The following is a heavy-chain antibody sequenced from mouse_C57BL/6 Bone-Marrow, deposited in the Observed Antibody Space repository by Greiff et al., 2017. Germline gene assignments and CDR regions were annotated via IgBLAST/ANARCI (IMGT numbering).Heavy chain of an antibody. CDR1: GFTFSSYA. V-gene: IGHV5-4*01. Sequence: EVQVVESGGGLVKPGGSLKLSCAASGFTFSSYAMSWVRQTPEKRLEWVATISDGGSYTYYPDNVKGRFTISRDNAKNNLYLQMSHLKSEDTAMYYCARDVIDYYGSSYAMDYWGQGTSVTVSS. J-gene: IGHJ4*01. CDR2: ISDGGSYT. D-gene: IGHD1-1*01. CDR3: ARDVIDYYGSSYAMDY.